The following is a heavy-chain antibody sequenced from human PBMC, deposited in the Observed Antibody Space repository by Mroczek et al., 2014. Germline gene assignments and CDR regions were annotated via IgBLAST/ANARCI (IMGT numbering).Heavy chain of an antibody. V-gene: IGHV5-51*03. J-gene: IGHJ4*02. CDR2: IYPGDSDT. D-gene: IGHD1-20*01. CDR1: GYSFTSYW. Sequence: VQLVQSGAEVKKPGESLKISCKGSGYSFTSYWIGWVRQMPGKGLEWMGIIYPGDSDTRYSPSFQGQVTISADKSISTAYLQWSSLKASDTAMYYCATFPEYNWKGGAPYYFDYWGQGTLVTVSS. CDR3: ATFPEYNWKGGAPYYFDY.